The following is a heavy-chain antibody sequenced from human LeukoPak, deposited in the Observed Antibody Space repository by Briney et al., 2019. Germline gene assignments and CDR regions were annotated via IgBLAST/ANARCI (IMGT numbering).Heavy chain of an antibody. D-gene: IGHD3-22*01. V-gene: IGHV1-18*01. CDR2: ISAYNGNT. J-gene: IGHJ3*02. Sequence: GASVKVSCKAPGYTFTNYAFSWVRQAPGQGLEWMGWISAYNGNTNYAQKLQGRVTMTTDTSTSTAYMELRSLRSDDTAVYYCARDQDDSSGYYLSGAFDMWGQGTMVTVSS. CDR3: ARDQDDSSGYYLSGAFDM. CDR1: GYTFTNYA.